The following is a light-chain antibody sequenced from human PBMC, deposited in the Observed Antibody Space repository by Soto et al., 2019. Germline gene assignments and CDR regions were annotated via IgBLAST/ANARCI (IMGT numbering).Light chain of an antibody. V-gene: IGKV3-20*01. CDR3: QHFGSSPPWP. CDR1: ETVAGSY. J-gene: IGKJ1*01. Sequence: EIVLTQSPGTLSLSPGERATLSCRASETVAGSYLAWYQQKPGQAPRLLIHGASTRATGIADRFSGSGSGTDFTLTISRLEPEDFAVYYCQHFGSSPPWPFGQGTKVE. CDR2: GAS.